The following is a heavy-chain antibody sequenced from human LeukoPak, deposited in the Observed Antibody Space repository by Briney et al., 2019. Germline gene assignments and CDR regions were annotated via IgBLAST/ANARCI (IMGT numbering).Heavy chain of an antibody. V-gene: IGHV3-23*01. CDR1: GFTFSSYA. CDR3: AKGDFWSGYFPGPIDY. CDR2: ISGSGGST. Sequence: GGSLRLSCAASGFTFSSYAMSWVRQAPGKGLEWVSAISGSGGSTYYADSVKGRFTISRDNSKNTLYLQMYSLRAEDTAVYYCAKGDFWSGYFPGPIDYWGQGTLVTVSS. D-gene: IGHD3-3*01. J-gene: IGHJ4*02.